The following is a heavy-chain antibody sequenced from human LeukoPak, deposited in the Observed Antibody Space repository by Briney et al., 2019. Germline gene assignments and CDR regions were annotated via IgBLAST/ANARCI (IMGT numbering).Heavy chain of an antibody. D-gene: IGHD3-22*01. J-gene: IGHJ3*02. V-gene: IGHV3-30-3*01. Sequence: PGRSLRLSCAASGFTFSSYAMHWVRQAPGKGLEWVAVISYDGSNKYYADSVKGRFTISRDNSKNTLYLQMNSLRAEDTAVYYCARDLMITMIVVVKGGDAFDIWGQGTMVTVSS. CDR2: ISYDGSNK. CDR1: GFTFSSYA. CDR3: ARDLMITMIVVVKGGDAFDI.